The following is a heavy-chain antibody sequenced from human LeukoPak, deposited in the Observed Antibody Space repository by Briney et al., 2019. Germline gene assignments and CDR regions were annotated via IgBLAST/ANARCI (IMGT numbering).Heavy chain of an antibody. D-gene: IGHD2-15*01. J-gene: IGHJ4*02. Sequence: ASVKVSCKVSGYTLTELSMHWVRQAPGKGLEWMGGFDPEDGETIYAQKFQGRVTMTEDTSTDTAYMELSSLRSEDTAVYYCATVLRAVGVVSPLDYWGQGTLVTVSS. CDR3: ATVLRAVGVVSPLDY. CDR2: FDPEDGET. V-gene: IGHV1-24*01. CDR1: GYTLTELS.